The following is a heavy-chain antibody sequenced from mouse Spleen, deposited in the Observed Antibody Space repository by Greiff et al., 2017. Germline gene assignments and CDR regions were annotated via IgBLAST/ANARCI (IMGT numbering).Heavy chain of an antibody. Sequence: VQLQESGAELVKPGASVKMSCKASGYTFTSYWITWVKQRPGQGLEWIGDIYPGSGSTNYNEKFKSKATLTVDTSSSTAYMQLSSLTSEDSAVYYCARSDYGNYVRFAYWGQGTLVTVSA. CDR1: GYTFTSYW. D-gene: IGHD2-1*01. CDR2: IYPGSGST. V-gene: IGHV1-55*01. J-gene: IGHJ3*01. CDR3: ARSDYGNYVRFAY.